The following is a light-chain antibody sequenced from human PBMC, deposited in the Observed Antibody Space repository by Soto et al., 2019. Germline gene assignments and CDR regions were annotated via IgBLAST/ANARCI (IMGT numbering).Light chain of an antibody. CDR1: SSDLGGYNF. Sequence: QSALTQPASVSGAPGQAITISCTGTSSDLGGYNFVSWYQQHPGKAPKLMIYDVSNRPSGVSNRFSGSKSGNTASLNISGLQAEDEADYYCSSYTSSDTLVVFGGGTKLTVL. V-gene: IGLV2-14*01. CDR2: DVS. CDR3: SSYTSSDTLVV. J-gene: IGLJ3*02.